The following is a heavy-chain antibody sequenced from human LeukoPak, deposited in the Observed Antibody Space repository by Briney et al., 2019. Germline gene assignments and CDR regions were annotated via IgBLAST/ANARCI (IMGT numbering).Heavy chain of an antibody. CDR2: INHSGST. CDR3: AREYKNSSRGLRYNRFDP. J-gene: IGHJ5*02. Sequence: PSETLSLTCAVYGGSFSGYYWSWIRQPPGKGLEWIGEINHSGSTNYNPSLKSRVTISVDTSKNQFSLKLSSVTAADTAVYYCAREYKNSSRGLRYNRFDPWGQGTLVTVSS. CDR1: GGSFSGYY. V-gene: IGHV4-34*01. D-gene: IGHD6-13*01.